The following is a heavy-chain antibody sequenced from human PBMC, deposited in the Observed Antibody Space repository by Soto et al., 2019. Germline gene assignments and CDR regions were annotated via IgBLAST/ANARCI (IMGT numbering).Heavy chain of an antibody. CDR3: ARGGLTAGNDY. CDR1: GFTFSTYW. Sequence: GGSLRLSCAASGFTFSTYWMHWVRQAPGKGPVWVSRINSDGSSTSYADSVKGRFTISRDNAKNTLYLQMNSLRAEDTAMYYCARGGLTAGNDYWGQGTLVTVSS. J-gene: IGHJ4*02. V-gene: IGHV3-74*01. CDR2: INSDGSST. D-gene: IGHD6-13*01.